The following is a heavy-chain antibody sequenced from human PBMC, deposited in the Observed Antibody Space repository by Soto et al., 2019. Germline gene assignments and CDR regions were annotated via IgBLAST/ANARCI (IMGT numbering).Heavy chain of an antibody. D-gene: IGHD3-22*01. Sequence: GASVKVSCKASGYTFTGYYMHWVRQAPGQGLEWMGWINPNSGGTNYTQKFQGWVTMTRDTSISTAYMELSRLRSDDTAVYYCARGMGHYDSSGLLDFYYGMDVWGQGTTVTVSS. CDR3: ARGMGHYDSSGLLDFYYGMDV. CDR1: GYTFTGYY. V-gene: IGHV1-2*04. CDR2: INPNSGGT. J-gene: IGHJ6*02.